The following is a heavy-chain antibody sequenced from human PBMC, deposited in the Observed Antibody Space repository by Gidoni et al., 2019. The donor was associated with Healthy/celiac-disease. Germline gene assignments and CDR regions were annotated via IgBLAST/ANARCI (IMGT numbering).Heavy chain of an antibody. Sequence: QLQLQASGPALVKPSETLSLTCTVSGCSISSSSYYWGWIRQPPGKGLEWIGSIYYSGSTYYNPSLKSRVTICVDTSKNQFSLKLSCVTAADTAVYYCARQERYYESSDQFDYWGQGTLVTVSS. CDR2: IYYSGST. V-gene: IGHV4-39*01. D-gene: IGHD3-22*01. J-gene: IGHJ4*02. CDR3: ARQERYYESSDQFDY. CDR1: GCSISSSSYY.